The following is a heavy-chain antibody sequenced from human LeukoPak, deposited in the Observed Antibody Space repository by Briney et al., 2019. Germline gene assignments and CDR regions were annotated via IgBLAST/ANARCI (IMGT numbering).Heavy chain of an antibody. CDR3: ARRVASANDAFDI. CDR2: ISSGSTYI. Sequence: GGSLRLSCAASGSTFSSYSMNWVRQAPGKGLEWVSSISSGSTYIYYGDSLKGRFTISRDNAKNSLYLQMNSLRAEDTAVYYCARRVASANDAFDIWGQGTMVTVS. J-gene: IGHJ3*02. V-gene: IGHV3-21*01. D-gene: IGHD6-13*01. CDR1: GSTFSSYS.